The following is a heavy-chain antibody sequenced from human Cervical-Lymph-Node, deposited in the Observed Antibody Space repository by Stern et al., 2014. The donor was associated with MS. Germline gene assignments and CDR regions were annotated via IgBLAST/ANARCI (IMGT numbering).Heavy chain of an antibody. CDR3: ARNRLRFGGPSSRRGSGMDV. CDR1: GGTFSTNA. J-gene: IGHJ6*02. CDR2: IIPMFGST. V-gene: IGHV1-69*01. Sequence: QLVQSGAEVKKPGSSVTVSCKTSGGTFSTNALSWVRQAPGQGLERVGGIIPMFGSTFYAPDFQGSVTIIAVESTSIVHLEVTSLRYNDTAVYFCARNRLRFGGPSSRRGSGMDVWGQGTRVTVSS. D-gene: IGHD3-3*01.